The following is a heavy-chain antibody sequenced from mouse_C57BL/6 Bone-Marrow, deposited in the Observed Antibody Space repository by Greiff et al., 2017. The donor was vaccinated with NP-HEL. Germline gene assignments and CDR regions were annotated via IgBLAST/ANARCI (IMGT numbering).Heavy chain of an antibody. V-gene: IGHV1-15*01. Sequence: VKLMESGAELVRPGASVTLSCKASGYTFTDYEMHWVKQTPVHGLEWIGAIDPETGGTAYNQKFKGKAILTADKSSSTAYMERRSLTSEDSAVYYCTRADYDAGWGQGTTLTVSS. J-gene: IGHJ2*01. D-gene: IGHD2-4*01. CDR2: IDPETGGT. CDR3: TRADYDAG. CDR1: GYTFTDYE.